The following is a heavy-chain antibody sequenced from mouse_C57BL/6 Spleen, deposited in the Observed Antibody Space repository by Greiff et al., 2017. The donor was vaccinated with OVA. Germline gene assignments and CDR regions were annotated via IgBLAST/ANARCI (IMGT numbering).Heavy chain of an antibody. Sequence: EVHLVESGGGLVKPGGSLTLSCAASGFTFSDYGMHWVRQAPEKGLEWVAYISSGSSTIYYADTVKGRFTISRDNAKNTLFLQMTSLRSEDTAMYYCARPNSGYWGQGTTLTVSS. V-gene: IGHV5-17*01. CDR3: ARPNSGY. CDR1: GFTFSDYG. D-gene: IGHD1-3*01. CDR2: ISSGSSTI. J-gene: IGHJ2*01.